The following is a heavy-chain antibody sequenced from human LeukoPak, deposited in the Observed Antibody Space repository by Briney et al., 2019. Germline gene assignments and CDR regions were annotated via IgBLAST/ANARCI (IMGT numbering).Heavy chain of an antibody. V-gene: IGHV3-53*01. CDR1: GFTVSYND. Sequence: PGGSLTLSCAASGFTVSYNDMSWVRQAPGKGLECVSVIYRGGSAYYADSVKGRFTSSRDNSKNTLYLQMNSLRAEDTAVYYCVLHHDNYYGGRWFDPWGQGSLVTVSS. CDR2: IYRGGSA. J-gene: IGHJ5*02. CDR3: VLHHDNYYGGRWFDP. D-gene: IGHD4-23*01.